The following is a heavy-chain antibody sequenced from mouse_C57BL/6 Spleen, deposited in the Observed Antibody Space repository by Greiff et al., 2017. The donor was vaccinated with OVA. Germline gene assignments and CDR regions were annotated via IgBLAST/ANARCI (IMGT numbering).Heavy chain of an antibody. J-gene: IGHJ1*03. CDR1: GFTFSNYW. CDR2: IRLKSDNYAT. CDR3: TDYYGSSYGYFDV. D-gene: IGHD1-1*01. V-gene: IGHV6-3*01. Sequence: EVKLEGSGGGLVQPGGSMKLSCVASGFTFSNYWMNWVRQSPEKGLEWVAQIRLKSDNYATHYAESVKGRFTISRDDSKSSVYLQMNNLRAEDTGIYYCTDYYGSSYGYFDVWGTGTTVTVSS.